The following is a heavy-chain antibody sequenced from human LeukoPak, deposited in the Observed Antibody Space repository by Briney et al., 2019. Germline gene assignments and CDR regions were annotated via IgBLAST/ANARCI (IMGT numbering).Heavy chain of an antibody. J-gene: IGHJ4*02. CDR1: GYSISSGYY. V-gene: IGHV4-38-2*01. CDR2: IYHSGST. D-gene: IGHD3-10*01. Sequence: PSETLSLTCAVSGYSISSGYYWGWIRQPPGKGLEWIGSIYHSGSTYYNPSLKSRVTISVDTSKNQFSLKLSSVTAADTAVYYCAGGPIRGVPDYWGQGTLVTVSS. CDR3: AGGPIRGVPDY.